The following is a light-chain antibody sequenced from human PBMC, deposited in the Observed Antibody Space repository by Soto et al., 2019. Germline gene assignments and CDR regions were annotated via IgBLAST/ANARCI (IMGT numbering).Light chain of an antibody. J-gene: IGKJ2*01. CDR1: QSVNSN. V-gene: IGKV3-15*01. CDR2: GAS. CDR3: QQYNNWPYT. Sequence: EIVMTQSPATLSVSPGERAALSCRASQSVNSNFAWYQQKPGQAHRLLIYGASTRATDIPARFSGSGSGTEFTLTISSLQSEDFAVYYCQQYNNWPYTFGQGTKLEIK.